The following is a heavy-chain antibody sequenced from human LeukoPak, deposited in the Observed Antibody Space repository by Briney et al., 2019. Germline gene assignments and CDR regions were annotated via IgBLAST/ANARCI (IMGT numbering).Heavy chain of an antibody. CDR3: ARGYKQWLVVGWFDP. CDR2: INHSGST. D-gene: IGHD6-19*01. J-gene: IGHJ5*02. CDR1: GGSFSGYY. Sequence: SETLSLTCAVYGGSFSGYYWSWIRQPPGKGLEWIGEINHSGSTNYNPSLKSRVTISVDTSKNQFSLKLSSVTAADTAVYYCARGYKQWLVVGWFDPWGQGTLVTVSS. V-gene: IGHV4-34*01.